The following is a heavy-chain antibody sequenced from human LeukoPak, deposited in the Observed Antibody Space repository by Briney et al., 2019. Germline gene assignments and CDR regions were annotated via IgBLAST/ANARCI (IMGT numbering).Heavy chain of an antibody. D-gene: IGHD2-2*01. V-gene: IGHV4-31*11. Sequence: SQTLSPTCAVSGGSISSGGYYWSWIRQHPGKGLEWIGYIYYSGSTYYNPSLKSRVTISVDTSKNQFSLKLSSVTAADTAVYYCASKCSSTSCYHFDYWSQGTLVTVSS. CDR2: IYYSGST. CDR3: ASKCSSTSCYHFDY. J-gene: IGHJ4*02. CDR1: GGSISSGGYY.